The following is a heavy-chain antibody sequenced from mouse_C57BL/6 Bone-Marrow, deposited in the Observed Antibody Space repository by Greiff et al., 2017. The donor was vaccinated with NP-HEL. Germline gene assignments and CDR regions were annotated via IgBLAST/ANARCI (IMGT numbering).Heavy chain of an antibody. CDR3: ARLTYYYAMDY. Sequence: QVQLQQSGPELVKPGASVKISCKASGYTFTDYYINWVKQRPGQGLEWIGWIFPGSGSTYYNEKFKGKATLTVDKSSSTAYMLLSRLTSEDSAVYFCARLTYYYAMDYWGQGTSVTVSS. V-gene: IGHV1-75*01. CDR2: IFPGSGST. CDR1: GYTFTDYY. J-gene: IGHJ4*01.